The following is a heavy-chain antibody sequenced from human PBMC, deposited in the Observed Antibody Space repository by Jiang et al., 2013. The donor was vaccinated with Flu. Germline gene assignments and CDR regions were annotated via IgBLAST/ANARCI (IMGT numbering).Heavy chain of an antibody. CDR2: IYPGDSDT. CDR3: ARQASINDYGDYEDY. D-gene: IGHD4-17*01. V-gene: IGHV5-51*01. CDR1: GYSFTSYW. Sequence: QLVESGAEVKKPGESLKISCKGSGYSFTSYWIAWVRQMPGKGLEWMGIIYPGDSDTRYSPSFQGQVTISADKSISTAYLQWSSLKASDTAMYYCARQASINDYGDYEDYWGQGTLVTVSS. J-gene: IGHJ4*02.